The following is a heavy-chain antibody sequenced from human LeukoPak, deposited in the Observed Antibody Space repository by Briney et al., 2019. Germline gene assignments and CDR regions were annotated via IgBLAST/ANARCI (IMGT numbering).Heavy chain of an antibody. CDR2: INPNSGGT. J-gene: IGHJ2*01. D-gene: IGHD6-19*01. CDR1: GYSFSGHY. CDR3: ARGGTVAGHWYFDL. V-gene: IGHV1-2*02. Sequence: ASVKVSCKASGYSFSGHYMDWVRQAPGQGLEWMGLINPNSGGTNFAQKFQGRVTMTRDTSINTAYMELSSLRPDDTAVYYCARGGTVAGHWYFDLWGRGTQVAVSS.